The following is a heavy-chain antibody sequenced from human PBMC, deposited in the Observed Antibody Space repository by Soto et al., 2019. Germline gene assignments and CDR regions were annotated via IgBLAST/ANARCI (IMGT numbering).Heavy chain of an antibody. CDR2: MNPNSGNT. J-gene: IGHJ4*02. V-gene: IGHV1-8*01. CDR1: GYTFTSYD. CDR3: ARGRHYGDSCDY. D-gene: IGHD4-17*01. Sequence: ASVKVSCKASGYTFTSYDINWVRQATGQGLEWMGWMNPNSGNTGYAQKFQGRVTMTRNTSIGTAYMELSSLRSGDTAVYYCARGRHYGDSCDYWGQGTLVTVSS.